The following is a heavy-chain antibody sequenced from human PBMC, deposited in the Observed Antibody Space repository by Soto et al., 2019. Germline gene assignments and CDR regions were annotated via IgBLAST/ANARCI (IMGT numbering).Heavy chain of an antibody. CDR2: IYYSGST. Sequence: QVQLQESGPGLVKPSQTLSLTCTVSGGSISSGDYYWSWIRQHPGKGLEWIGYIYYSGSTYYNPSLESGVTISVDTSKNQFSLKLSSVTAADTAVYYCARWWSGSRQGFDPWGQGTLVTVSS. V-gene: IGHV4-31*03. CDR3: ARWWSGSRQGFDP. J-gene: IGHJ5*02. D-gene: IGHD3-3*01. CDR1: GGSISSGDYY.